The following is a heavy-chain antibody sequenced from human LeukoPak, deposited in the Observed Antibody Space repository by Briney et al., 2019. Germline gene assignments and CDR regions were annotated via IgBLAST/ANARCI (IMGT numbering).Heavy chain of an antibody. V-gene: IGHV5-51*01. CDR1: GYSFTSYW. J-gene: IGHJ4*02. CDR2: IYPGDSDT. D-gene: IGHD4-17*01. Sequence: GESLKISCKGSGYSFTSYWIGWVRQMPGKGLEWMGIIYPGDSDTRYSPSFQGQVTISADKSISTAYLQWSSLKASDTAMYYCARLADYGGGISYFDYWGQGTLVTVSS. CDR3: ARLADYGGGISYFDY.